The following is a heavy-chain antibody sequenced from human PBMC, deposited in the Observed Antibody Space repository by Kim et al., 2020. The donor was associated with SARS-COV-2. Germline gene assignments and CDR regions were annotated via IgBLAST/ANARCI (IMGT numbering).Heavy chain of an antibody. CDR2: INTNTGNP. D-gene: IGHD5-12*01. CDR3: ARDTRERWLQLYYFDY. CDR1: GYTFTSYA. J-gene: IGHJ4*02. Sequence: ASVKVSCKASGYTFTSYAMNWVRQAPGQGLEWMGWINTNTGNPTYAQGFTGRFVFSLDTSVSTAYLQISSLKAEDTAVYYCARDTRERWLQLYYFDYWGQGTLVTVSS. V-gene: IGHV7-4-1*02.